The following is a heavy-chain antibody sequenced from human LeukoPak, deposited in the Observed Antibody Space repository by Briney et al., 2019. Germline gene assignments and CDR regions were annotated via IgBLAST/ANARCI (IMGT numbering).Heavy chain of an antibody. CDR2: ISGSGGST. V-gene: IGHV3-23*01. D-gene: IGHD6-19*01. Sequence: GGSLRLSCVASGFTFSSYAMSWVRQAPGKGLEWVSGISGSGGSTYYADSVKGRFTIPRDNSKNTLFLQMNSLRAEDTAVYYCAKETYSSGWYPYFDYWAREPWSPSPQ. CDR1: GFTFSSYA. CDR3: AKETYSSGWYPYFDY. J-gene: IGHJ4*02.